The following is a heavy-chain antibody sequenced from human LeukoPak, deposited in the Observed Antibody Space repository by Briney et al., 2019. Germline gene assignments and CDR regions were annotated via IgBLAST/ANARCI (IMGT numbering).Heavy chain of an antibody. Sequence: GGSLRLSCAASGFTFCSYSMNWVRQAPGKGLEWVSSISSGSSYIYYADSVKGRFTISRDNAKNSLYLQMNSLRAEDTAVYYCARDSLRRTYYYDSSGYYGYWGQGTLVTVSS. J-gene: IGHJ4*02. CDR2: ISSGSSYI. D-gene: IGHD3-22*01. CDR3: ARDSLRRTYYYDSSGYYGY. CDR1: GFTFCSYS. V-gene: IGHV3-21*01.